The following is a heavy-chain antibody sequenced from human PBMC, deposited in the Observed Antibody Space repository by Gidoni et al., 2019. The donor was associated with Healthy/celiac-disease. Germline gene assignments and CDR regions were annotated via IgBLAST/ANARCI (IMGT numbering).Heavy chain of an antibody. CDR2: IGTAGDT. D-gene: IGHD6-19*01. CDR3: ARAGLLYWYFDL. CDR1: GFTFSSYD. J-gene: IGHJ2*01. V-gene: IGHV3-13*01. Sequence: EVQLVESGGGWVQPGGSLRLSCAASGFTFSSYDRHWDRQATGKGLDWVSAIGTAGDTYYPGSVKGRFTISRENAKNSLYLQMNSLRAGDTAVYYCARAGLLYWYFDLWGRGTLVTVSS.